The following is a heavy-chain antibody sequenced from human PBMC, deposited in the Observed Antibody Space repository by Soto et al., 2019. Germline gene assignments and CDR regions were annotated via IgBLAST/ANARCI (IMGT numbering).Heavy chain of an antibody. Sequence: KASETLSLTCSVSGGSISSSSSYWVWIRQPPGKGLEWIGSLYYSGSTYYNPSLKSPVTISVDTSKNQFSLKLSSVTAADTAVYYCARLMMATSSYFDSWGQGTLVTVSS. CDR3: ARLMMATSSYFDS. V-gene: IGHV4-39*01. J-gene: IGHJ4*02. CDR2: LYYSGST. D-gene: IGHD5-12*01. CDR1: GGSISSSSSY.